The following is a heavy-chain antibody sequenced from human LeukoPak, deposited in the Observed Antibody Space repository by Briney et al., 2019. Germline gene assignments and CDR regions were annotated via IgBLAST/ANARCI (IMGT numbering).Heavy chain of an antibody. V-gene: IGHV4-30-2*01. Sequence: SETLSLTCAVSGGSISSGGYSWSWIRQPPGKGLEWIGYIYHSGSTYYNPSLKSRVTISVDRSKNQFSLKLSSVTAADTAVYYCAIAVGYYYDSSGYLDPWGQGTLVTVSS. CDR1: GGSISSGGYS. CDR3: AIAVGYYYDSSGYLDP. CDR2: IYHSGST. J-gene: IGHJ5*02. D-gene: IGHD3-22*01.